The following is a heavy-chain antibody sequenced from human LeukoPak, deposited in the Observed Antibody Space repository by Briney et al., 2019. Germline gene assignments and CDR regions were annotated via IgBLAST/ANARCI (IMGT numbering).Heavy chain of an antibody. V-gene: IGHV3-64*04. J-gene: IGHJ4*02. D-gene: IGHD5-12*01. CDR2: ISTNGDST. CDR3: ARDGRDIVYDY. CDR1: GFTFSTYA. Sequence: PGGSLRLSCAASGFTFSTYAMHWVRQAPGKGLEYVSAISTNGDSTYYADSVKGRFTISRDNSKNTLYLQMNSLRAEDTAVYYCARDGRDIVYDYWGQGTLVTVSS.